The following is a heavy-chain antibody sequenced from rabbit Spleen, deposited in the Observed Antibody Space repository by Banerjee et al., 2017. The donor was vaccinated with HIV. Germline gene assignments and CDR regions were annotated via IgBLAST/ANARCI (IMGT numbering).Heavy chain of an antibody. CDR2: IDTGSSGFT. J-gene: IGHJ6*01. CDR1: GFSFSSSYW. CDR3: ARDTSSSFSSYGMDL. D-gene: IGHD1-1*01. V-gene: IGHV1S45*01. Sequence: QELLEESGGDLVKPGASLTLTCTASGFSFSSSYWICWVRQAPGKGLEWIACIDTGSSGFTYFATWAKGRFTCSKTSSTTVTLQMTRLTAADTATYFCARDTSSSFSSYGMDLWGPGTLVTVS.